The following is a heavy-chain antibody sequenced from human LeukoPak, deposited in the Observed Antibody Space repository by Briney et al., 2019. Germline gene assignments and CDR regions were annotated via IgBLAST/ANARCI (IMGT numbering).Heavy chain of an antibody. CDR1: GFTFSSYA. Sequence: PGGSLRLSCAASGFTFSSYAMSWARQAPGKGLEWVANINQDASEKYYVGSVKGRFAISRDNAKNSLYLQMNSLRAEDTAVYYCASYYYGSGTSLGYWGQGTLVTVSS. CDR3: ASYYYGSGTSLGY. CDR2: INQDASEK. J-gene: IGHJ4*02. D-gene: IGHD3-10*01. V-gene: IGHV3-7*01.